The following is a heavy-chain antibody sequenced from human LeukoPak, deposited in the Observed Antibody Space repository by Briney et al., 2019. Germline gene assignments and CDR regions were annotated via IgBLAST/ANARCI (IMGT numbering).Heavy chain of an antibody. V-gene: IGHV3-7*03. J-gene: IGHJ4*02. CDR3: ARVAYSAYDYPTLLPPFDY. CDR1: GFTFRSYS. D-gene: IGHD5-12*01. CDR2: IKQDGSEK. Sequence: SGGSLRLSCAASGFTFRSYSMSWVRQAPGKGLEWVANIKQDGSEKYYVDSVKGRFTISRDNAKNSLYLQMNSLRAEDTALYYCARVAYSAYDYPTLLPPFDYWGQGTLVTVSS.